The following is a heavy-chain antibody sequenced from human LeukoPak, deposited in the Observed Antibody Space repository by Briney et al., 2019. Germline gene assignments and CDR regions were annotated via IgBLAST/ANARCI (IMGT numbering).Heavy chain of an antibody. V-gene: IGHV4-4*07. CDR1: GGSINSYY. D-gene: IGHD6-13*01. Sequence: SETLSLTCTVSGGSINSYYWSWIRQPAGKGLEWIGHIYTSGRTNFNPSLKSRVSMSVDTSKNLFSLKLSSVTAADTAVYYCARRAANYYGMDVWGQGTTVTVSS. CDR2: IYTSGRT. CDR3: ARRAANYYGMDV. J-gene: IGHJ6*02.